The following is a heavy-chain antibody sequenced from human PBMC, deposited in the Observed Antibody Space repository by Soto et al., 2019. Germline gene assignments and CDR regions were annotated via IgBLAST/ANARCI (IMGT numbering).Heavy chain of an antibody. Sequence: SETLSLTCAVYGGSFSGYYWSWIRQPPGKGLEWIGEINHSGSTNYNPSLKSRVTISVDTSKNQFSLQLSSVTAADTAVYYCARDGYYCSGGSCLIHCYYMDVWGKGTTVTVSS. D-gene: IGHD2-15*01. V-gene: IGHV4-34*01. J-gene: IGHJ6*03. CDR2: INHSGST. CDR3: ARDGYYCSGGSCLIHCYYMDV. CDR1: GGSFSGYY.